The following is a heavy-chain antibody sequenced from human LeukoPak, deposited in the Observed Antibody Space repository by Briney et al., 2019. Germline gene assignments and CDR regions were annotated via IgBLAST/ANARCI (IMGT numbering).Heavy chain of an antibody. CDR2: IYYNGST. Sequence: SETLSLTCTVSGGSISSSSYYWGWIRQPPGKGLEWIGSIYYNGSTYYNPSLKSRVTVSVDTSKNQFSLKLSSVTAADTAVYYCARHGSYYDYWGQGTLVTVSS. D-gene: IGHD3-10*01. J-gene: IGHJ4*02. V-gene: IGHV4-39*01. CDR3: ARHGSYYDY. CDR1: GGSISSSSYY.